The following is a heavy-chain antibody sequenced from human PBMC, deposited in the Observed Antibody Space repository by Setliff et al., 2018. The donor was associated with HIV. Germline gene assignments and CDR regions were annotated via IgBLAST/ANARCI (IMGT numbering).Heavy chain of an antibody. D-gene: IGHD2-2*01. CDR1: GYPISSGYY. Sequence: SETLSLTCTVSGYPISSGYYWGWIRQPPGRGLEWIGAIHHSGNTYYNPSLKSRVTISVDTSKNQFSLRLSSVTAADTAVYYCARGRSCSSSSCYLVYYYYYGMDVWGHGSTVTVSS. CDR2: IHHSGNT. V-gene: IGHV4-38-2*02. CDR3: ARGRSCSSSSCYLVYYYYYGMDV. J-gene: IGHJ6*02.